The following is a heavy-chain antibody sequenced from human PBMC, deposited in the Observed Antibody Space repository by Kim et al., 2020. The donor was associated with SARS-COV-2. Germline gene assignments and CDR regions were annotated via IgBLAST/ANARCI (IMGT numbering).Heavy chain of an antibody. Sequence: SETLSLTCAVYGGSFSGYYWSWIRQPPGKGLEWIGEINHSGSTNYNPSLKSRVTISVDTSKNQFSLKLSSVTAADTAVYYCARGHPLSSSTSCSRLGCGYYMDVWGKGTTVTVSS. D-gene: IGHD2-2*01. CDR2: INHSGST. CDR3: ARGHPLSSSTSCSRLGCGYYMDV. J-gene: IGHJ6*03. V-gene: IGHV4-34*01. CDR1: GGSFSGYY.